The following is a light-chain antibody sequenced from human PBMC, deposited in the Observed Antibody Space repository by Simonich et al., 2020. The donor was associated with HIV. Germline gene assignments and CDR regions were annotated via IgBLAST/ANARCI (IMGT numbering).Light chain of an antibody. CDR2: YKSDSDK. Sequence: QAVLTQPASLSASPGASASLTCTLRSGINVGTYRIYWYQQKPGSPPQYLLRYKSDSDKQQGSGVPSRFSGSKDASANAGLLLISGLQSEDEADYYCAICYSNIWVFGGGTKLTVL. CDR3: AICYSNIWV. V-gene: IGLV5-45*01. J-gene: IGLJ3*02. CDR1: SGINVGTYR.